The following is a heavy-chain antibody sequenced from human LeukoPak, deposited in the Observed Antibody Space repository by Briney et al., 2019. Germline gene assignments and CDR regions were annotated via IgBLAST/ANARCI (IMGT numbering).Heavy chain of an antibody. V-gene: IGHV3-7*03. CDR3: AKEVDCPSDCLFFHC. CDR1: GFIFSSYS. CDR2: MKQDGSEK. J-gene: IGHJ4*02. Sequence: QPGESLRLSCAASGFIFSSYSMNWVRQAPGEGPEWVANMKQDGSEKFYMDSVKGRFTISRDNSRNSVFLQMNSLRPEDTALYHCAKEVDCPSDCLFFHCWGQGTLVTVSS. D-gene: IGHD2-21*02.